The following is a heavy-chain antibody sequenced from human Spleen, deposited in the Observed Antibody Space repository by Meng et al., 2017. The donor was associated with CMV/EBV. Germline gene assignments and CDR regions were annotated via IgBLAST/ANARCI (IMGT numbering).Heavy chain of an antibody. CDR3: ARDQACSGGSCYAGY. CDR1: GFTFSYYY. Sequence: SGFTFSYYYMSWIRQAPGKGLEWVSYISSSGSTIYYADSVKGRFTISRDNAKNSLYLQMNSLRAEDTAVYYCARDQACSGGSCYAGYWGQGTLVTVSS. V-gene: IGHV3-11*04. D-gene: IGHD2-15*01. J-gene: IGHJ4*02. CDR2: ISSSGSTI.